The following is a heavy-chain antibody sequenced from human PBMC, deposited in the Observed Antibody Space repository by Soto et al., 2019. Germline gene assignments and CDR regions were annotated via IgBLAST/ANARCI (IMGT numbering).Heavy chain of an antibody. D-gene: IGHD2-15*01. V-gene: IGHV1-46*03. CDR1: GYTFTSYY. CDR2: INPSGGST. J-gene: IGHJ4*02. CDR3: ARDSGPQYCSGGSCYSNYFDY. Sequence: ASVKVSCKASGYTFTSYYMHWVRQAPGQGLEWMGIINPSGGSTSYAQKFQGRVTMTRDTSTSTVYMELSSLRSEDTAVYYCARDSGPQYCSGGSCYSNYFDYWGQGALVTVSS.